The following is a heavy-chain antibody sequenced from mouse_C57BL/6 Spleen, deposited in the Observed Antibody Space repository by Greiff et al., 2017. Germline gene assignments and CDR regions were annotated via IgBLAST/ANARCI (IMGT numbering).Heavy chain of an antibody. CDR3: ARRTTVVDAWFAD. D-gene: IGHD1-1*01. Sequence: VQLQQPGAELVKPGASVTLSCKASGYTFTSYWMHWVKQRPGQGLEWIGMIHPNSGSTNYNEKFKSKATLTVDKSSSTAYMQLSSLTSEDSAVSYCARRTTVVDAWFADWGQGTLVTVSA. J-gene: IGHJ3*01. CDR2: IHPNSGST. CDR1: GYTFTSYW. V-gene: IGHV1-64*01.